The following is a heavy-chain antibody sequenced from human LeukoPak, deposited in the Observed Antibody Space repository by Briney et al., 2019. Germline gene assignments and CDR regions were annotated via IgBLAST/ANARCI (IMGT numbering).Heavy chain of an antibody. CDR3: ARAHDLSAFDI. J-gene: IGHJ3*02. CDR1: GYSISSGYY. V-gene: IGHV4-38-2*02. Sequence: SETLSLTCTVSGYSISSGYYWGWIRQPPGKGLEWIGSIYHSGSTYYNPSLKSRVTISVDTSKNQFSLKLSSVTAADTAVYYCARAHDLSAFDIWGQGTMVTVSS. CDR2: IYHSGST.